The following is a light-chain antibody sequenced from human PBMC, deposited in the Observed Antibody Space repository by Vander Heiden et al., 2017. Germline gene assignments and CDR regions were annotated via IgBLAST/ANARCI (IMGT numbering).Light chain of an antibody. Sequence: QPVVTQEPSFSVSPGGTVTLTCGLHSGSVSTSNYPSWYQQTPGQAPRILIHSTNTRSSGVLDRFSGSMLANKAALTITGAQADDESDYYCVRYRGSYWVFGGGTKLTVL. CDR3: VRYRGSYWV. CDR1: SGSVSTSNY. CDR2: STN. J-gene: IGLJ3*02. V-gene: IGLV8-61*01.